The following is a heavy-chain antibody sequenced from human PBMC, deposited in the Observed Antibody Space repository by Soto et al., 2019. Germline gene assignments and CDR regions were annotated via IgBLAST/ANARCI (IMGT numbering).Heavy chain of an antibody. J-gene: IGHJ4*02. Sequence: PQTLSLTCAVSGGSISSGGYSWSWIRQPPGKGLEWIGYMYHSGSTYYNPSLKSRVTISIDRSKNQFSLKLSSVTAADTAVYDCARLPHYCGQRILVTVSS. D-gene: IGHD2-2*01. CDR3: ARLPHY. CDR1: GGSISSGGYS. CDR2: MYHSGST. V-gene: IGHV4-30-2*01.